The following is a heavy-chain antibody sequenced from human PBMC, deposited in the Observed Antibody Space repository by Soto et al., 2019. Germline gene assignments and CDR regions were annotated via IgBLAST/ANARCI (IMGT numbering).Heavy chain of an antibody. CDR2: IIPIVGTG. CDR1: GGSFSSYA. D-gene: IGHD6-13*01. V-gene: IGHV1-69*01. Sequence: QVQLVQSGAEVKKPGSSVKVSCKASGGSFSSYAISWVRQAPGQGLEWMGGIIPIVGTGNYAQNFQGRVTITADESTSKAYMELSSLRSEDTAMYYCARDLRAAGRPGMDVWGQGTTVTVSS. J-gene: IGHJ6*02. CDR3: ARDLRAAGRPGMDV.